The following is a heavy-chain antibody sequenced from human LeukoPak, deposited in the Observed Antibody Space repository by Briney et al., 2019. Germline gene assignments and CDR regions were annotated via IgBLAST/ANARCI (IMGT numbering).Heavy chain of an antibody. D-gene: IGHD3-9*01. CDR2: INPSGGST. CDR3: ARSRSGYYYDILTGYYPTGYFDY. V-gene: IGHV1-46*01. J-gene: IGHJ4*02. Sequence: ASVKVSCKASGYTFTSYYMHWVRQAPGQGLEWMGIINPSGGSTSYAQKFQGRVTMTRDMSTSTVYMELSSLRSEDTAVYYCARSRSGYYYDILTGYYPTGYFDYWGQGTLVTVSS. CDR1: GYTFTSYY.